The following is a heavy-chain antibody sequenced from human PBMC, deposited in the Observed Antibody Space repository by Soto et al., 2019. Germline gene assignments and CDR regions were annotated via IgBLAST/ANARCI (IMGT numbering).Heavy chain of an antibody. CDR1: GYTFTSYG. CDR3: ARADMITFGGVIVNSFDY. Sequence: XSVKVSCKASGYTFTSYGISWVRQAPGQGLEWMGWISAYNGNTNYAQKLQGRVTMTTDTSTSTAYMELRSLRSDDTAVYYCARADMITFGGVIVNSFDYWGQGTLVTVSS. D-gene: IGHD3-16*02. V-gene: IGHV1-18*01. J-gene: IGHJ4*02. CDR2: ISAYNGNT.